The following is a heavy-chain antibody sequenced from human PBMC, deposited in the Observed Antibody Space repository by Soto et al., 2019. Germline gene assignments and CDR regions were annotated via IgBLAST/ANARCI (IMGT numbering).Heavy chain of an antibody. Sequence: ETLSLTCTVSGGSISSYYWSWIRQPPGKGLEWIGYIYYSGSTNYNPSLKSRVTISVDTSKNQFSLKLSSVTAADTAVYYCARGVGINYHYYYMDVWGKGTAVTVSS. J-gene: IGHJ6*03. CDR1: GGSISSYY. CDR2: IYYSGST. V-gene: IGHV4-59*01. CDR3: ARGVGINYHYYYMDV. D-gene: IGHD3-3*01.